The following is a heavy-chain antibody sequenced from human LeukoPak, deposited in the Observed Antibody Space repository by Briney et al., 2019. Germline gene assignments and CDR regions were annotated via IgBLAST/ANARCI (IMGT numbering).Heavy chain of an antibody. CDR3: ARGIGDRFRLQHVIDY. D-gene: IGHD2-21*02. J-gene: IGHJ4*02. CDR2: INPSGSST. Sequence: GASVKVSCKASGYTFTSYYMHWVRQAPGQGLEWMGIINPSGSSTSYAQKFQGRVTMTRDMSTSTVYMELSSLRSEDTAVYYCARGIGDRFRLQHVIDYWGQGTLVTVSS. V-gene: IGHV1-46*01. CDR1: GYTFTSYY.